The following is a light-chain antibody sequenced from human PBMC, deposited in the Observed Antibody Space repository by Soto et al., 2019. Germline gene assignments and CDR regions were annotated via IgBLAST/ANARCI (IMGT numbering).Light chain of an antibody. J-gene: IGLJ1*01. Sequence: QSALTQPASVSGSPGQSITISCTGTSSDVGAYNFVSWYQQHPGKVPKLMIFDVSSLPSGVSDRFSGSKSGNTASLTISGLQAEDEGDYYCSSYTSSSNHFFGSGTKVTVL. V-gene: IGLV2-14*03. CDR1: SSDVGAYNF. CDR2: DVS. CDR3: SSYTSSSNHF.